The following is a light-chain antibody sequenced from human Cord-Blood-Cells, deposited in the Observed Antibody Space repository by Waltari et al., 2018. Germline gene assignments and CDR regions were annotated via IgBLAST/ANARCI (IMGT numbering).Light chain of an antibody. V-gene: IGKV3-11*01. J-gene: IGKJ5*01. CDR3: QQRSNWPPIT. CDR2: DAS. Sequence: DIALTQSPATLSLSPGERATLSCRASQSVSSYLAWYQQKPGQAPRLLIYDASNRATAIPARFSGSGSETDFTLTISSLEPEDIAVYYCQQRSNWPPITFGQGTRLEI. CDR1: QSVSSY.